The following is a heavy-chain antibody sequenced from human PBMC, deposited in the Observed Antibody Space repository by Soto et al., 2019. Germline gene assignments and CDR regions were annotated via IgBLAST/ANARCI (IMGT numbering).Heavy chain of an antibody. CDR2: IYYSRDT. CDR1: GDSLINSSFY. D-gene: IGHD3-22*01. J-gene: IGHJ5*02. Sequence: QLQLQESGPGLVKPSKTLSLTCTVSGDSLINSSFYWGWIRQPPGKGLEWIGTIYYSRDTYYTPSLKSLVTISADTSKHQFSLNLSSVTAADTVVYYCARLGYYDISGYPPNWFVPWGHVTLVIVSP. V-gene: IGHV4-39*01. CDR3: ARLGYYDISGYPPNWFVP.